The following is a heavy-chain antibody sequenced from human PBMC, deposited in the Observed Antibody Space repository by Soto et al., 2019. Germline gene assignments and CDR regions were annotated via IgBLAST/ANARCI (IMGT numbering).Heavy chain of an antibody. CDR2: IYPGDSDT. CDR1: GYSFTSYW. J-gene: IGHJ6*02. Sequence: EVQLVQSGAEVKKPGESLKISCKGSGYSFTSYWIGWVRQMPGKGLEWMGIIYPGDSDTRYSPSFQGPVTISADKCISPAYLQWSGLRSWDPAMYSGARQRATSHQNNRHYYYYGMDVWGQGSTVTVSS. V-gene: IGHV5-51*01. CDR3: ARQRATSHQNNRHYYYYGMDV. D-gene: IGHD1-1*01.